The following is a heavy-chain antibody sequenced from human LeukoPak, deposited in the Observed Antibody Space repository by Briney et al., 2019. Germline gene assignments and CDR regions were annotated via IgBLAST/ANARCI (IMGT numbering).Heavy chain of an antibody. CDR2: IIPIFGTA. V-gene: IGHV1-69*01. Sequence: SVKVSCKASGGTFSSYAISWVRQAPGQGLEWMGVIIPIFGTANYAQKFQGRVTITADESTSTAYMELRSLRSEDTAVYYCAREGYCSSTSCYQDYWGQGTLVTVSS. D-gene: IGHD2-2*01. J-gene: IGHJ4*02. CDR3: AREGYCSSTSCYQDY. CDR1: GGTFSSYA.